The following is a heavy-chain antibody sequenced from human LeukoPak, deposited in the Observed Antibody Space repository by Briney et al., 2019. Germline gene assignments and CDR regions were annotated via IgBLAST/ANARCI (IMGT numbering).Heavy chain of an antibody. J-gene: IGHJ4*02. CDR1: GVSISSGSYY. Sequence: SETLSLTCTVSGVSISSGSYYWSWIRQPAGKGLEWIGRIYTSGSTNYNPSLKSRVTISVDTSKNQFSLKLSSVTAADTAVYYCARDGEGIPLDYWGQGTLVTVSS. D-gene: IGHD3-10*01. CDR2: IYTSGST. CDR3: ARDGEGIPLDY. V-gene: IGHV4-61*02.